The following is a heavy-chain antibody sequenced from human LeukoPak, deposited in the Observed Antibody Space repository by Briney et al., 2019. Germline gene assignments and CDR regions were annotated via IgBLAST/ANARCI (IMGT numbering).Heavy chain of an antibody. V-gene: IGHV4-39*07. D-gene: IGHD2-2*01. CDR1: GGSISSSSYY. CDR3: ARDSRGGGYCSSTSCTLHGPIDY. J-gene: IGHJ4*02. CDR2: IYYSGST. Sequence: SETLSLTCTVSGGSISSSSYYWGWIRQPPGKGLEWIGSIYYSGSTCYNPSLKSRVTISVDTSKNQFSLKLSSVTAADTAVYYCARDSRGGGYCSSTSCTLHGPIDYWGQGTLVTVSS.